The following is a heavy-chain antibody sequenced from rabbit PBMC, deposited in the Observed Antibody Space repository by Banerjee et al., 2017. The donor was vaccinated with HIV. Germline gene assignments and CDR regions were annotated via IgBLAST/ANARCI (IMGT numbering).Heavy chain of an antibody. D-gene: IGHD6-1*01. CDR2: GNT. J-gene: IGHJ4*01. CDR3: AWGFGAAGGYGYPYFHL. Sequence: GNTVYASWAKGRFTISRSTSLNTVTLQLNSLTAADTATYFCAWGFGAAGGYGYPYFHLWGPGTLVTV. V-gene: IGHV1S47*01.